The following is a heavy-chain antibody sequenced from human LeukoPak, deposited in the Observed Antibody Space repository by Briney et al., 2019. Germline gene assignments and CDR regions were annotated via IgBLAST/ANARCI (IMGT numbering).Heavy chain of an antibody. V-gene: IGHV1-69*13. CDR2: IIPIFGTA. J-gene: IGHJ3*02. D-gene: IGHD1-1*01. CDR3: ARSRHLGWNDAFDI. Sequence: ASVKVSCKASGGTFSSYAISWVRQAPGQGLEWMGGIIPIFGTANYAPKFQGRVTITADESTSTAYMELSSLRSEGTAVYYCARSRHLGWNDAFDIWGQGTMVTVSS. CDR1: GGTFSSYA.